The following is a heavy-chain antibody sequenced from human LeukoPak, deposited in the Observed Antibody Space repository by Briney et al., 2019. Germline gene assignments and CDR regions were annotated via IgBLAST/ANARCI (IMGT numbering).Heavy chain of an antibody. Sequence: PGGYLRLSCAASGFTFGSYAMSWVRQAPGKGLEWVSAITGGGGNTYYADSVKGRFTISRDNSKNTLYLQMNTLRAEDSALYYCAKALVATITDFDYWGQGTLVTVSS. V-gene: IGHV3-23*01. CDR3: AKALVATITDFDY. CDR2: ITGGGGNT. D-gene: IGHD5-12*01. CDR1: GFTFGSYA. J-gene: IGHJ4*02.